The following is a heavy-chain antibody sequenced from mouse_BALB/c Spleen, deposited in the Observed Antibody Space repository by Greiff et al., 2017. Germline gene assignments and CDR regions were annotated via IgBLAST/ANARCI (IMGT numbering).Heavy chain of an antibody. D-gene: IGHD2-1*01. CDR1: GDSITSGY. Sequence: EVKVVESGPSLVKPSQTLSLTCSVTGDSITSGYWNWIRKFPGNKLEYMGYISYSGSTYYNPSLKSRISITRDTSKNQYYLQLNSVTTEDTATYYCARFTLSYGNYFAWFAYWGQGTLVTVSA. J-gene: IGHJ3*01. CDR2: ISYSGST. CDR3: ARFTLSYGNYFAWFAY. V-gene: IGHV3-8*02.